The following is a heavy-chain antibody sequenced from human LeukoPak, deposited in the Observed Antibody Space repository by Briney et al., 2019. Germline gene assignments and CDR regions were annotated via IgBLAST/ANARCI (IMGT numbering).Heavy chain of an antibody. J-gene: IGHJ4*02. Sequence: GGSLRLSCAASGFTFSSYAMSWVRQAPGKGLEWVSGISVRGGSTWYADSVKGRFTISRDNSKNTLYLQMNSLRAEDTAVYYCAKGAWCSSTSCLTHYFDYWGQGTLVTVSS. CDR1: GFTFSSYA. D-gene: IGHD2-2*01. CDR2: ISVRGGST. V-gene: IGHV3-23*01. CDR3: AKGAWCSSTSCLTHYFDY.